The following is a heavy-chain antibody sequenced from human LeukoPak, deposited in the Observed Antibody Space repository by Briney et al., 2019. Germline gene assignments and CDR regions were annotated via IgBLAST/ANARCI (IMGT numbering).Heavy chain of an antibody. CDR2: ISPDGSSA. CDR1: GFSFSSYW. Sequence: GGALRLSWAASGFSFSSYWMHWVRQAPGKGLVWVARISPDGSSALSADSVRGRCTISRDNADNTLYLQLNSLRAEDTAVYYCARVSFCPRCHFDYWGQGTLVTVSS. J-gene: IGHJ4*02. V-gene: IGHV3-74*03. CDR3: ARVSFCPRCHFDY. D-gene: IGHD2/OR15-2a*01.